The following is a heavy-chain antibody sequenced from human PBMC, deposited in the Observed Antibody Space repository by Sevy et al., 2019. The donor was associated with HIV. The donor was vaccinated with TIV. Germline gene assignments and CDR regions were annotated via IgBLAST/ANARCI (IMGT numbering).Heavy chain of an antibody. Sequence: GGCLRLSCAASGFIFSDYYMNWIRQSPGRGLEWVSYISDRGTTIYYADSVKGRFTISRDNAKNSLYLQMNSLRAEDKAVYYCAREGSLRYFDLWGRGTLVTVSS. D-gene: IGHD3-10*01. CDR1: GFIFSDYY. CDR3: AREGSLRYFDL. V-gene: IGHV3-11*01. J-gene: IGHJ2*01. CDR2: ISDRGTTI.